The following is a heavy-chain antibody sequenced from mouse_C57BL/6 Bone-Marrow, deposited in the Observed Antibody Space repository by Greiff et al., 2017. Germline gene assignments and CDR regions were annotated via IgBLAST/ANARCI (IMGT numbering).Heavy chain of an antibody. Sequence: EVQGVESGGDLVKPGGSLKLSCAASGFTFSSYGMSWVRQTPDKRLEWVATISSGGSYTYYPDSVKGRFTISRDNAKNTLYLQMSSLKSEDTAMYYCARHSLTAFDYWGQGTTLTVSS. D-gene: IGHD4-1*01. CDR1: GFTFSSYG. J-gene: IGHJ2*01. CDR3: ARHSLTAFDY. CDR2: ISSGGSYT. V-gene: IGHV5-6*01.